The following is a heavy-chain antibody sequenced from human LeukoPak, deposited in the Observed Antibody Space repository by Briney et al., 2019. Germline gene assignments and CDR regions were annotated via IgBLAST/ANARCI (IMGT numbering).Heavy chain of an antibody. V-gene: IGHV4-34*01. Sequence: PSETLSLTCAVYGGSFSGYYWSWIRQPPGKGLEWIGEINHSGSTNYNPSLKSRVTISVDTSKNQFSLKLSSVTAADTAVYYCARGGIGSDSDAFDIWGQGTMVTVSS. CDR1: GGSFSGYY. J-gene: IGHJ3*02. CDR3: ARGGIGSDSDAFDI. CDR2: INHSGST. D-gene: IGHD6-13*01.